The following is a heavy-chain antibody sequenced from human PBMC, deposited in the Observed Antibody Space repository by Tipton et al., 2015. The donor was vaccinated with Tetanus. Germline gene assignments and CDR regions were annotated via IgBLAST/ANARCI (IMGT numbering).Heavy chain of an antibody. J-gene: IGHJ4*02. Sequence: TLSLTCDVYDGSFSAYYWTWIRQPPGKGLEWIGEINHTGSTNYNPSLRRRVTISLDTSKTHFYLNLSSVTAADTAVYYCARPIKQWLVPVDFWGQGTRVIVSS. D-gene: IGHD6-19*01. V-gene: IGHV4-34*01. CDR3: ARPIKQWLVPVDF. CDR1: DGSFSAYY. CDR2: INHTGST.